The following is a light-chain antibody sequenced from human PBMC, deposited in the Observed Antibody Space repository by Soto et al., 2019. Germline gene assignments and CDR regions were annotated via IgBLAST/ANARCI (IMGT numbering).Light chain of an antibody. CDR2: GAS. CDR1: QSVSGN. V-gene: IGKV3-15*01. Sequence: EIVMTQSPATLSVSPGERVTLSCRASQSVSGNLAWYQQKPGQAPRLVMYGASTRATGIPARFSGSGSATEFTLTISSLQSEDFAVYYCQQYNNWPLTFGGGTKVEIK. J-gene: IGKJ4*01. CDR3: QQYNNWPLT.